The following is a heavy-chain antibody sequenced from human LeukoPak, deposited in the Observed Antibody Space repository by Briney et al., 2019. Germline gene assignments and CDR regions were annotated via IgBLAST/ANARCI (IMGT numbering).Heavy chain of an antibody. V-gene: IGHV1-69*06. Sequence: ASVKVSCKASGGTFSSYAITWVRQAPGQGLQWMGGIIPMFGAVNYAQKFQGRVTITADKSTSTAYMELSSLRSEDTAVYYCARDRSSYGFTDDYWGQGTLVTVSS. D-gene: IGHD1-26*01. CDR1: GGTFSSYA. CDR3: ARDRSSYGFTDDY. J-gene: IGHJ4*02. CDR2: IIPMFGAV.